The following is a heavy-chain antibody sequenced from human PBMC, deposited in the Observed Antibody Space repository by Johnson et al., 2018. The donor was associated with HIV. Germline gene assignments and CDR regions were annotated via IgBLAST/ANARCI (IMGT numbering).Heavy chain of an antibody. CDR2: ISYDGGNK. Sequence: QVQLVESGGGVVQPGRSLRLSCAASGFTFSSYAMHWVRQAPGKGLEWVAVISYDGGNKYYVDSVKGRFTISRDNSKNTLYLQMNSLRAEDTAVYYCAKRRKMWDGMTGTFDIWGQGAMVTVSS. J-gene: IGHJ3*02. CDR3: AKRRKMWDGMTGTFDI. V-gene: IGHV3-30-3*02. D-gene: IGHD1-26*01. CDR1: GFTFSSYA.